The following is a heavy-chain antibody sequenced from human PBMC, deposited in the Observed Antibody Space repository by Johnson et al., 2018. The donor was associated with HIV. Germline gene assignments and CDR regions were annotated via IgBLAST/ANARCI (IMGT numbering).Heavy chain of an antibody. CDR3: ARAPAWLRGFDI. D-gene: IGHD5-24*01. Sequence: MLLVESGGGLVQPGESLRLSCAASGFTFSSYWMTWVRRAPGKGLEWVSVISSDGNTYYADSVKGRFSISRDNSKNTLYLQMNRLTVEDTALYYCARAPAWLRGFDIWGQGTMVTVSS. V-gene: IGHV3-66*01. J-gene: IGHJ3*02. CDR1: GFTFSSYW. CDR2: ISSDGNT.